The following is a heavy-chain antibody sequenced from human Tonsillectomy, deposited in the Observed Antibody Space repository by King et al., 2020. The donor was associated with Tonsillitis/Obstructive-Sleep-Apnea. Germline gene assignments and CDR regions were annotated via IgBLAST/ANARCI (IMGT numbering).Heavy chain of an antibody. D-gene: IGHD6-19*01. CDR3: AGGPAGADYYYMDV. CDR1: RFTFSNYA. J-gene: IGHJ6*03. Sequence: VQLVESGGGLVQPGGSLRLSCAASRFTFSNYAMCWVRQAPGKGLEWVSSISDSGTGTHYVDSVKGRFTISRDNSRKTLYLQMNSLRAEDTAVYYCAGGPAGADYYYMDVWGKGTTVTVSS. V-gene: IGHV3-23*04. CDR2: ISDSGTGT.